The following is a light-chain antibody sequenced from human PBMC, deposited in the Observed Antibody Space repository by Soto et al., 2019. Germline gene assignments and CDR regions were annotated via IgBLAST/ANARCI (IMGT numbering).Light chain of an antibody. CDR3: QQYGSSLIT. CDR1: QSVSSSY. Sequence: EMVLTQSPGTLSLSPGERATLSCRASQSVSSSYLAWYQQNPGQAPRLLIYGASSRATGNPDRFSGSGSGTDFTLTISRVEPEDFAVYYCQQYGSSLITFGQGTRLEIK. J-gene: IGKJ5*01. CDR2: GAS. V-gene: IGKV3-20*01.